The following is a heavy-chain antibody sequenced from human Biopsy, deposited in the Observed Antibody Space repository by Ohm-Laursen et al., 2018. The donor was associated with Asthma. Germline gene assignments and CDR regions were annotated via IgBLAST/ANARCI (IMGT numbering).Heavy chain of an antibody. CDR1: GFTVSTNG. V-gene: IGHV3-53*01. D-gene: IGHD4-23*01. J-gene: IGHJ3*02. CDR2: IYSGGDT. Sequence: SLRLSCTASGFTVSTNGMSWVRQPPGKGLEWVSVIYSGGDTYYAGSVQGRVTISRDNSKNTLSLQMNSLRAEDTAVYYCARAYGGSFFSGSFDIWGQGTMVTVSS. CDR3: ARAYGGSFFSGSFDI.